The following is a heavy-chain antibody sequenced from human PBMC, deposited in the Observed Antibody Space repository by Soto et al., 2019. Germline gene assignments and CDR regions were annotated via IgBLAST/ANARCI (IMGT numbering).Heavy chain of an antibody. CDR3: ARGYYYDSSGYYYVFDY. J-gene: IGHJ4*02. CDR1: GGSISSYY. D-gene: IGHD3-22*01. Sequence: SETLSLTCTVSGGSISSYYWSWILQPPGKGLEWIGYIYYSGSTNYNPSLKSRVTISVDTSKNQFSLKLSYVTAADTAVYYCARGYYYDSSGYYYVFDYWGQGTLVTVSS. CDR2: IYYSGST. V-gene: IGHV4-59*01.